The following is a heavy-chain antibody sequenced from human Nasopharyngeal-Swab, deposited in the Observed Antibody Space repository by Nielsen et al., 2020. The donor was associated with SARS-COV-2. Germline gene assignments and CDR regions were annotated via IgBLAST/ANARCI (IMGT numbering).Heavy chain of an antibody. CDR2: MFYTGSA. CDR3: ARQELELALRWFDP. Sequence: SETLSLTCTVSGGSISNSDYYWGWIRQPPGKGLEWIGSMFYTGSAYYNPSLKSRVTISVDTSKIQFSLRLSSVTAADTAVYYCARQELELALRWFDPWGQGTLVTVSS. D-gene: IGHD1-7*01. J-gene: IGHJ5*02. V-gene: IGHV4-39*01. CDR1: GGSISNSDYY.